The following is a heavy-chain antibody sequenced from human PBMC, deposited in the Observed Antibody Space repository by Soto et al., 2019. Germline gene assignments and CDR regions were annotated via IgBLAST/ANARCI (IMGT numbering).Heavy chain of an antibody. CDR3: ARVKATLYRHYYFDY. CDR2: IFYTGST. V-gene: IGHV4-30-4*01. J-gene: IGHJ4*02. CDR1: GGTISSGDYF. Sequence: TMSLTCSVSGGTISSGDYFWRWIRQPPGKGLEWIGSIFYTGSTYYSPSLKSRASMSMDTSKNLSSLRLRSLTAADTAVYFCARVKATLYRHYYFDYWGQGTPVTVSS. D-gene: IGHD5-12*01.